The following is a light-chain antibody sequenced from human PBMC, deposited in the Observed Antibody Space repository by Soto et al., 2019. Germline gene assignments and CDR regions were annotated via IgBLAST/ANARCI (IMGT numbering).Light chain of an antibody. CDR2: ATS. J-gene: IGKJ5*01. Sequence: EIVLTQSPGALSLSPGERATLSCRASQSVSSGYLAWYQQKPGQAPRLLIFATSRRATGIPDRFSGSGSGTDFTLTISRLEPEDVAVYYYQQYGSSPPITFGQGTRLAIK. CDR3: QQYGSSPPIT. V-gene: IGKV3-20*01. CDR1: QSVSSGY.